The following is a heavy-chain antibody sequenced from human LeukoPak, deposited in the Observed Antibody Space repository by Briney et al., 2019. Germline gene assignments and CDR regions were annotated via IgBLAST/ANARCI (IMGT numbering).Heavy chain of an antibody. V-gene: IGHV1-8*01. Sequence: ASVTVSCKASGYTFTSYDINWVRQATGQGLEWMGWMNPNSGNTGYAQKFQGRVTMTRNTSIGTAYMELSSLRSEDTAVYYCARVSTGIVGATPLVLNYWGQGTLVTVSS. CDR1: GYTFTSYD. CDR3: ARVSTGIVGATPLVLNY. CDR2: MNPNSGNT. D-gene: IGHD1-26*01. J-gene: IGHJ4*02.